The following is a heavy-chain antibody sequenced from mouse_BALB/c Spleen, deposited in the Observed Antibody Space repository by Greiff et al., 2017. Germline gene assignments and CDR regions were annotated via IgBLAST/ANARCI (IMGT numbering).Heavy chain of an antibody. Sequence: DVKLVESGGGLVQPGGSLRLSCATSGFTFTDYSMCWVRQPPGKALEWLGFISNKANGYTTEYSVSVKGRFTISRDNSHSILYLQMSTLKAEDSATYYCARDRDYGYMDYWGQGTTLTVSS. V-gene: IGHV7-3*02. J-gene: IGHJ2*01. CDR2: ISNKANGYTT. D-gene: IGHD1-1*01. CDR1: GFTFTDYS. CDR3: ARDRDYGYMDY.